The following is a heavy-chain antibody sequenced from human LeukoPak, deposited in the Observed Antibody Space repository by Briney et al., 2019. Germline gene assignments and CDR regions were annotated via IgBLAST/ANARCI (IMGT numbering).Heavy chain of an antibody. Sequence: TSETLSLTCAVSGGSISNNNWWSWVRPTSGKELEWIGEIYHSGSTTNYNPSLKSRVTMSVDKSKNQFSLKLTSVTAADTAVYYCARVFGGYDGALAFWGQGTLVTVSS. D-gene: IGHD5-12*01. J-gene: IGHJ4*02. CDR2: IYHSGSTT. V-gene: IGHV4-4*02. CDR1: GGSISNNNW. CDR3: ARVFGGYDGALAF.